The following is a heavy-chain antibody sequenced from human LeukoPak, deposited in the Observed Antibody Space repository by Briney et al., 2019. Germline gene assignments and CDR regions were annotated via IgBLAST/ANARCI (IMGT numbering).Heavy chain of an antibody. CDR3: ARDAGLRYFDWLFYFDY. CDR2: INPNSGGT. CDR1: GYTFTGYY. V-gene: IGHV1-2*02. D-gene: IGHD3-9*01. J-gene: IGHJ4*02. Sequence: ASVKVSCKASGYTFTGYYMHWVRPAPGQGLEWMGWINPNSGGTNYAQKFQGRVTMTRDTSISTAYMELSRLRSDDTAVYYCARDAGLRYFDWLFYFDYWGQGTLVTVSS.